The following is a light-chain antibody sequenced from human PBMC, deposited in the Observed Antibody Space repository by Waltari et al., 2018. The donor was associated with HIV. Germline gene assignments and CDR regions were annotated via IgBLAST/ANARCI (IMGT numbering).Light chain of an antibody. V-gene: IGLV6-57*03. CDR1: SGSIASNY. CDR3: QSFDTSNQWI. J-gene: IGLJ2*01. CDR2: EDD. Sequence: ISCTRSSGSIASNYVQWYQQRPGSAPTTLIYEDDQRPSGVPDRFSGSIDTSSNSASLTISGLKTEDEADYYCQSFDTSNQWIFGGGTKLTVL.